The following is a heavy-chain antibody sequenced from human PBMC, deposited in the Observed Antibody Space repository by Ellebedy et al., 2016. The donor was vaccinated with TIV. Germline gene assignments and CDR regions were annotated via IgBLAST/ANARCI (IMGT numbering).Heavy chain of an antibody. D-gene: IGHD4-17*01. V-gene: IGHV3-21*01. J-gene: IGHJ4*02. CDR3: ARRKKGAVTADIDY. CDR1: GFTFSSYS. CDR2: ISSSSSYI. Sequence: GESLKISXAASGFTFSSYSMNWVRQAPGKGLEWVSSISSSSSYIYYADSVKGRFTISRDNAKNSLYLQMNSLRAEDTAVYYCARRKKGAVTADIDYWGQGTLVTVSS.